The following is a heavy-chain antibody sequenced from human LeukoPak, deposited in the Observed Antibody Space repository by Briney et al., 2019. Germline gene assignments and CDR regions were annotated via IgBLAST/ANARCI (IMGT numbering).Heavy chain of an antibody. CDR1: GGSISSSSYY. CDR3: ARGRGWHKYFDY. V-gene: IGHV4-39*07. Sequence: NPSETLSLTCTVSGGSISSSSYYWGWIRQPPGKGLEWIGSIYYSGSTYYNPSLKSRVTISVDTSKNQFSLKLSSVTAADTAVYYCARGRGWHKYFDYWGQGTLVTVSS. J-gene: IGHJ4*02. CDR2: IYYSGST. D-gene: IGHD6-19*01.